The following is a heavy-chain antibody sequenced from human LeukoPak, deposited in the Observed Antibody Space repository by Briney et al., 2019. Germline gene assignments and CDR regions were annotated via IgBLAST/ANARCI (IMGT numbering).Heavy chain of an antibody. CDR3: TRGAGYTYGSFY. CDR1: GFTFGDYA. CDR2: IRSKAYGGTI. D-gene: IGHD5-18*01. V-gene: IGHV3-49*04. J-gene: IGHJ4*02. Sequence: GRSLRLSCSGSGFTFGDYALSWVRQAPGKGLEWVGFIRSKAYGGTIAYAASVRGRFTISRDDSKSIAYLQMNSPKTEDTAVYYCTRGAGYTYGSFYWGQGTLVTVSS.